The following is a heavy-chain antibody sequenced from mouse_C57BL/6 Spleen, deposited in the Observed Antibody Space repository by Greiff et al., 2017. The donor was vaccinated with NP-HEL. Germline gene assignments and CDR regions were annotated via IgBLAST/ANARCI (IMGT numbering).Heavy chain of an antibody. Sequence: EVKLVESGGGLVQSGRSLRLSCATSGFTFSDFYMEWVRQAPGKGLEWIAASRNKANDYTTEYSASVKGRFIVSRDTSQSILYLQMNALRAEDTAIYYCARDAGTGSYFDYWGQGTTLTVSS. CDR1: GFTFSDFY. V-gene: IGHV7-1*01. CDR2: SRNKANDYTT. CDR3: ARDAGTGSYFDY. D-gene: IGHD4-1*01. J-gene: IGHJ2*01.